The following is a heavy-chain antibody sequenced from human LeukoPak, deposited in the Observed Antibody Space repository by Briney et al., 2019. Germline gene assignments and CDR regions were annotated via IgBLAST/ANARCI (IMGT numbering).Heavy chain of an antibody. Sequence: ASVKVSCKASGYTFTSYDINWVRQATGQGLEWMGWMNPNSGNTGYAQKFQGRVTMTRDTSISTAYMELSRLRSDDTAVYYCARASTTYYYGAPWGQGTLVTVSS. CDR3: ARASTTYYYGAP. J-gene: IGHJ4*02. CDR2: MNPNSGNT. V-gene: IGHV1-8*01. D-gene: IGHD3-10*01. CDR1: GYTFTSYD.